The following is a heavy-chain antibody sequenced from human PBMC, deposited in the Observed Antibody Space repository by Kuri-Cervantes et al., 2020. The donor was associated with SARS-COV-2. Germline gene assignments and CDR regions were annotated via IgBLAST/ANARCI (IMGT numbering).Heavy chain of an antibody. CDR1: GGTFSSYS. V-gene: IGHV1-69*13. CDR2: IIPTFDTT. Sequence: SVKVSCKASGGTFSSYSVNWVRQAPGQGLEWMGRIIPTFDTTTYAQKFQGRVIFTADESSSTAYMEVNSLTSEDTAVYFCARSRIAVADWYFDLWGRGTLVTVSS. CDR3: ARSRIAVADWYFDL. J-gene: IGHJ2*01. D-gene: IGHD6-19*01.